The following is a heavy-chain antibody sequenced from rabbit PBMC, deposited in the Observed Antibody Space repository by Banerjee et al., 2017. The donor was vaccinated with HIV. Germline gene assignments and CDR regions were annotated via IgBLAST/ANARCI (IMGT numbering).Heavy chain of an antibody. Sequence: QQQLEESGGGLVQPEASLTLTCTASGFSFSSSYWICWVRQAPGKGLEWIACIGVGSSGSTDYASWAKGRFTISKTSSTTVTLQMTSLTAADTATYFCARGGYDANYFNLWGPGTLVTVS. V-gene: IGHV1S45*01. D-gene: IGHD6-1*01. CDR1: GFSFSSSYW. J-gene: IGHJ4*01. CDR2: IGVGSSGST. CDR3: ARGGYDANYFNL.